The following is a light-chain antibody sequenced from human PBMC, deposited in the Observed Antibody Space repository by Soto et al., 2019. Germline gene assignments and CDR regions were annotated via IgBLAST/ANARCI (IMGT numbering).Light chain of an antibody. J-gene: IGLJ3*02. CDR2: LEGSGSY. Sequence: QLVLTQSSSASASLGSSVKLTCTLSSGRSSYIIAWHQQQPGKAPRFLMNLEGSGSYNKGSGIPDRFSGSSSGADRYLTISNHQSEDEADYYCETWDGYSWVFGGGTKLTVL. CDR1: SGRSSYI. V-gene: IGLV4-60*03. CDR3: ETWDGYSWV.